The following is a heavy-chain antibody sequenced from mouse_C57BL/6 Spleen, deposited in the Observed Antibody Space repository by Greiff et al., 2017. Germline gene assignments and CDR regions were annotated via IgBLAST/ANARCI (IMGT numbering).Heavy chain of an antibody. D-gene: IGHD2-4*01. CDR3: AYDYDGAWFAY. Sequence: QVQLQQPGAELVRPGTSVKLSCKASGYTFTSYWMHWVKQRPGQGLEWIGVIDPSDSYINYNQKFKGKATLTVDSSSSTAYMQLSSLTSDDSAVYDGAYDYDGAWFAYWGQGALGTVSA. CDR1: GYTFTSYW. J-gene: IGHJ3*01. CDR2: IDPSDSYI. V-gene: IGHV1-59*01.